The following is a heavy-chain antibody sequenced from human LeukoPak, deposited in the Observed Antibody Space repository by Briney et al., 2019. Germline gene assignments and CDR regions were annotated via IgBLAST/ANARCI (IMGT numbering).Heavy chain of an antibody. CDR2: ISSSTSTI. D-gene: IGHD5-24*01. CDR1: GFTFSTYS. Sequence: GGSLRLSCAASGFTFSTYSMNWVRQAPGKGLEWVSYISSSTSTIYYADSVKGRFTISRDNAKNSLYLRMNSLRDEDTAVYYCARAGGDGYNPMWDYWGQGTLVTVSS. J-gene: IGHJ4*02. V-gene: IGHV3-48*02. CDR3: ARAGGDGYNPMWDY.